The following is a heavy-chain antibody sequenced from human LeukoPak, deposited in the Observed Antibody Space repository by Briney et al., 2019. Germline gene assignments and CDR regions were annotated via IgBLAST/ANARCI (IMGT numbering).Heavy chain of an antibody. CDR3: AKVWDIVVVVAATYFDY. CDR2: ISGSGGST. Sequence: GGSLRLSCAASGFTFSSYAMSWVRQAPGKGLDWVSAISGSGGSTYYADSAKGRFTISRDNSKNTLYLQMNSLRAEDTAVYYCAKVWDIVVVVAATYFDYWGQGTLVTVSS. V-gene: IGHV3-23*01. D-gene: IGHD2-15*01. J-gene: IGHJ4*02. CDR1: GFTFSSYA.